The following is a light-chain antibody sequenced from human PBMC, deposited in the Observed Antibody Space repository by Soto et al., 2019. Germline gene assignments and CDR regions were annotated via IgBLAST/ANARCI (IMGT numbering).Light chain of an antibody. CDR2: AAS. J-gene: IGKJ4*01. CDR1: QSVSFNY. Sequence: EVVLTQSPGTLSLSPGQRATLSCRASQSVSFNYLAWYQQKPGQAPRLLIYAASGRATGIPDRFSGSASGTDFTLTINRVEPEDSAVYYCQQHGSSPLTFGGGARVEI. V-gene: IGKV3-20*01. CDR3: QQHGSSPLT.